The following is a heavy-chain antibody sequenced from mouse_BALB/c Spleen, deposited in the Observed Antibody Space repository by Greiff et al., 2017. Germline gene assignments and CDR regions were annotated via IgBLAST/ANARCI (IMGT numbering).Heavy chain of an antibody. D-gene: IGHD5-5*01. Sequence: EVQLQQSGAELVRPGALVKLSCKASGFNIKDYYMHWVKQRPEQGLEWIGWIDPENGNTIYDTKFQGKASITADTSSNTAYLQLSSLTSEDTAVYYCARGGLPFDYWGQGTTLTVSS. CDR3: ARGGLPFDY. CDR2: IDPENGNT. J-gene: IGHJ2*01. V-gene: IGHV14-1*02. CDR1: GFNIKDYY.